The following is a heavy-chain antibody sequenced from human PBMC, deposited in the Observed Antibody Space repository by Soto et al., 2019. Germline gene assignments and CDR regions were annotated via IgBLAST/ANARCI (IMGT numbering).Heavy chain of an antibody. J-gene: IGHJ4*02. V-gene: IGHV3-33*01. CDR1: GFAFNTYG. CDR2: VWYDGSKN. CDR3: ARCPADPPYLDY. Sequence: QVQLVESGGGVVQPGRSLRLSCAASGFAFNTYGMHWVRQAPGKGLEWVAVVWYDGSKNYYADSVRGRFTISRENSENTLYLQMDSLRAEDTAIYYCARCPADPPYLDYWGQGALVTVSS.